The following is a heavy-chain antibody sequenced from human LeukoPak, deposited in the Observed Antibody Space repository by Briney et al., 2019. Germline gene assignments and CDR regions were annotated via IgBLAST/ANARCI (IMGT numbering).Heavy chain of an antibody. V-gene: IGHV4-34*01. CDR3: ARAKPYCSGVNCFSPAYYYLDV. CDR2: VNHSGTT. J-gene: IGHJ6*03. CDR1: GGSFSGYY. D-gene: IGHD2-15*01. Sequence: SETLSLTCVVYGGSFSGYYWSWIRQPPGKGLEWIGEVNHSGTTNYNPSFTSRLTISVDTSRKQFFLKLRSVTAADTAVYYCARAKPYCSGVNCFSPAYYYLDVWGKGTTVTVSS.